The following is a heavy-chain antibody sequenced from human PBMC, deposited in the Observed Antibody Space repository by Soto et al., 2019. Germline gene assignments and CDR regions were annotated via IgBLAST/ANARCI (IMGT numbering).Heavy chain of an antibody. D-gene: IGHD6-19*01. Sequence: EVQLLESGGGLVQPGGSLRLSCAASGFTFRSYAMSWVRQAPGKGLEWVSAISGSGGSTYYADSVKGRFTFYSDNSKNTLYLQMNSLRAEDTAVYYGARLSSGWYFDYWGQGTMVTVS. CDR3: ARLSSGWYFDY. CDR2: ISGSGGST. J-gene: IGHJ4*02. CDR1: GFTFRSYA. V-gene: IGHV3-23*01.